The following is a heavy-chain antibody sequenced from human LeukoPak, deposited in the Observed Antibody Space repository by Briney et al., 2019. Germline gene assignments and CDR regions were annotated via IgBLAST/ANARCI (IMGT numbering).Heavy chain of an antibody. Sequence: GESLKISCKGSGYSFTSYWIGWVRQMPGKGLEWMGIIYPGDSDTRYSPSFQAQVTISADKSISTAYLQWGSLKASDTAMYYCARQYDFWSGYYKAWGQGTLVTVSS. V-gene: IGHV5-51*01. J-gene: IGHJ5*02. CDR1: GYSFTSYW. D-gene: IGHD3-3*01. CDR2: IYPGDSDT. CDR3: ARQYDFWSGYYKA.